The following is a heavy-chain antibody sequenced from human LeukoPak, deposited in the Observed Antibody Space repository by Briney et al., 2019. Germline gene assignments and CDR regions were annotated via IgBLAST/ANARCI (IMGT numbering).Heavy chain of an antibody. Sequence: GGSLRLSCAASGFTFSSYWMSWVRQAPGKGLEWVANIKQDGSEKYYVDSVKGRLTISRDNAKNSLYLQMNSLRAEDTAVYYCAGVTAYYDSSGYYNDAFDIWGQGTMVTVSS. D-gene: IGHD3-22*01. CDR3: AGVTAYYDSSGYYNDAFDI. J-gene: IGHJ3*02. V-gene: IGHV3-7*01. CDR1: GFTFSSYW. CDR2: IKQDGSEK.